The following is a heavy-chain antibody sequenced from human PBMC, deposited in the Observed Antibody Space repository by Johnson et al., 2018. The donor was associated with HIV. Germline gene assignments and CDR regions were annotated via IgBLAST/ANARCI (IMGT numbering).Heavy chain of an antibody. V-gene: IGHV3-30*02. Sequence: QVQLVESGGGVVQPGGSLRLSCAASGFTFSSYGMHWVRQAPGKGLEWVAFIRYDGSNKYYADSVKGRFTISRDNSKNTLYLQMNSLRAGDTAVYYCARWSGDALDIWGQGTMVTVSS. CDR3: ARWSGDALDI. J-gene: IGHJ3*02. CDR2: IRYDGSNK. D-gene: IGHD3-10*01. CDR1: GFTFSSYG.